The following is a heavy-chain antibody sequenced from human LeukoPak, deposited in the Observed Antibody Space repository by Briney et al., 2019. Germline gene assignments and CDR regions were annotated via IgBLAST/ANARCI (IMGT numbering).Heavy chain of an antibody. D-gene: IGHD6-19*01. CDR2: INPNSGGT. V-gene: IGHV1-2*04. J-gene: IGHJ3*02. CDR3: ARVRGYSSSDAFDI. Sequence: ASVKVSCKASGYTFTGYYMHWVRQAPGQGLEWMGWINPNSGGTNYAQKFQGWVTITRDTSISTAYMELSRLRSDDTAVYYCARVRGYSSSDAFDIWGQGTMVTVSS. CDR1: GYTFTGYY.